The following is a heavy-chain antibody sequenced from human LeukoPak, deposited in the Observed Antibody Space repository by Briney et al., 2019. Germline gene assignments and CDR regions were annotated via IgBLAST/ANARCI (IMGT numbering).Heavy chain of an antibody. D-gene: IGHD6-13*01. CDR2: NYYSGGT. Sequence: PSETLSLTCTVSRGSISSYYWGWIRQPPGKGLEWIGYNYYSGGTNYNPSLKSRVTISVDTSKNQFSLKLSSVTAADTAVYYCAGSRYQQQLVPWSFDYWGQGTLVTVSS. CDR3: AGSRYQQQLVPWSFDY. V-gene: IGHV4-59*01. CDR1: RGSISSYY. J-gene: IGHJ4*02.